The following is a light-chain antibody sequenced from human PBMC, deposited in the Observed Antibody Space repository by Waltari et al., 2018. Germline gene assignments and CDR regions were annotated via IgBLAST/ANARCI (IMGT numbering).Light chain of an antibody. CDR2: RNN. CDR3: AAWDDSLSGRV. Sequence: QSVLTQPPSASGTPGQRVTISCSGRRSNIGNNYVYWYQQPPGTAPKPLIYRNNQRPSGVPDRFSGSKSGTSASLAISGLRSEDEADYYCAAWDDSLSGRVFGGGTKVTVL. V-gene: IGLV1-47*01. J-gene: IGLJ3*02. CDR1: RSNIGNNY.